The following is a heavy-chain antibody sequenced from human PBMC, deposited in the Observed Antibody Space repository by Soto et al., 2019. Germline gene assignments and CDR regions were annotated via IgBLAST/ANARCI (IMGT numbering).Heavy chain of an antibody. CDR2: IIPLFGTA. CDR3: ARVQYSGTYLHAFDI. D-gene: IGHD1-26*01. Sequence: QVQLVQSGAEVKKPGSSVKVSCRASGGIFSTYAINWVRQAPGQGLEWMGGIIPLFGTANYAQKLQGRVTISAAESAHIAYMELRSLRSEDTAVYYCARVQYSGTYLHAFDIWGQGTRVTVSS. V-gene: IGHV1-69*01. CDR1: GGIFSTYA. J-gene: IGHJ3*02.